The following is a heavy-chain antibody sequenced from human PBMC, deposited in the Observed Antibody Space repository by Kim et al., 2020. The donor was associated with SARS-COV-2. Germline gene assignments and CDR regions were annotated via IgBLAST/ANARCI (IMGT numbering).Heavy chain of an antibody. CDR2: IYNSGIA. CDR3: ARGPAQGAPLDY. V-gene: IGHV4-4*07. J-gene: IGHJ4*02. Sequence: SETLSLTCTVSHGSINNNFWSWIRQPAGQGLEWIGRIYNSGIADYNPSLKSRVVMSLDTSRNQFSLRLNYLTAADSAVYYCARGPAQGAPLDYWGQGTLVTVSS. CDR1: HGSINNNF.